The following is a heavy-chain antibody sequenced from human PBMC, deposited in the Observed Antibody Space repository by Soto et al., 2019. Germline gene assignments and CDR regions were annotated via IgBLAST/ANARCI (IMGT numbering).Heavy chain of an antibody. V-gene: IGHV3-23*01. CDR1: GFIFSNYA. D-gene: IGHD1-1*01. J-gene: IGHJ4*02. CDR3: TKGGIPRRYNIPKVDFDY. CDR2: ISGSGATT. Sequence: GGSLRLSCAASGFIFSNYAMSWVRQAPGRGLEWVSAISGSGATTYYPDSVKGRFAISRDNSKNTLYLQMNNLRADDTAVYYCTKGGIPRRYNIPKVDFDYWGQGSLVTVSS.